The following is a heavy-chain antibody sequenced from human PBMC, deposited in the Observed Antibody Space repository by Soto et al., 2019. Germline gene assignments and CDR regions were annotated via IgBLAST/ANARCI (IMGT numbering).Heavy chain of an antibody. CDR3: AHRRVATISRDYNWFDP. D-gene: IGHD5-12*01. J-gene: IGHJ5*02. Sequence: SGPTLVNPTQTLTLTCTVSGFSLSTSGLGVGWIRQPPGKALEWLALIYWDDDKRYSPSLKSRLTITKDTSKNQVVLTMTNMDPVDTATYYCAHRRVATISRDYNWFDPWGQGTLVTVSS. CDR1: GFSLSTSGLG. CDR2: IYWDDDK. V-gene: IGHV2-5*02.